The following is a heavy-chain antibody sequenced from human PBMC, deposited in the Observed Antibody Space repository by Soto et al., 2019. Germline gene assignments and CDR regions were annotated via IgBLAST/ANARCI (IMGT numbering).Heavy chain of an antibody. Sequence: QVQLVESGGGVVQPGRSLRLSCAASGFTFSSYAMHWVHQAPGKGLEWVAVISYDGSNKYYADSVKGRFTISRDNSKNTLYLQMNSLRAEDTAVYYCASPTGIVGATLDYWGQGTLVTVSS. CDR2: ISYDGSNK. J-gene: IGHJ4*02. CDR1: GFTFSSYA. CDR3: ASPTGIVGATLDY. V-gene: IGHV3-30-3*01. D-gene: IGHD1-26*01.